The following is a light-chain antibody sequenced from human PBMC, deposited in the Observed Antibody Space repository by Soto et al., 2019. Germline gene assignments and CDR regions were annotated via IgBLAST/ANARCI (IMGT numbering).Light chain of an antibody. CDR2: WAS. CDR3: HQYYSILWT. J-gene: IGKJ1*01. Sequence: DIVMTQSPDSLAVSLGERATINCKSSQSVFYSSSNQNYLAWYQQKPGQPPKLXSYWASTRDSGVPDRVSGSGSGTDFTLTISSLQAEDVAVYYCHQYYSILWTFGQGTKVDI. V-gene: IGKV4-1*01. CDR1: QSVFYSSSNQNY.